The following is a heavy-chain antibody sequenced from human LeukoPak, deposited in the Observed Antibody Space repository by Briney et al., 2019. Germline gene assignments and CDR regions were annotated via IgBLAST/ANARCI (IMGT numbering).Heavy chain of an antibody. Sequence: PSETLSLTCTVSGGSISSYYWSWIRQPPGKGLEWIGYIYYSGSTNYNPSLKSRVTISVDTPKNQFSLKLSSVTAADTAVYYCARDRLREWEPDAFDIWGQGTMVTVSS. CDR2: IYYSGST. CDR1: GGSISSYY. CDR3: ARDRLREWEPDAFDI. J-gene: IGHJ3*02. V-gene: IGHV4-59*01. D-gene: IGHD1-26*01.